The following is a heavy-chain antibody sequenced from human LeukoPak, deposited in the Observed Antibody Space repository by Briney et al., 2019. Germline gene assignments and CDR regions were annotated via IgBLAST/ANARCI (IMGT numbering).Heavy chain of an antibody. D-gene: IGHD2-15*01. V-gene: IGHV3-23*01. J-gene: IGHJ4*02. CDR2: IIGSVGST. Sequence: GGSLRLSCAASGFTFSTYAMSCVREAPGKGLEWVSAIIGSVGSTYSAHSVKGRVTISRDNSKNTSYLQMNRLRDQDTAVYYCAKARYCSGGSCFPQLTPDYWGQGTLVTVSS. CDR3: AKARYCSGGSCFPQLTPDY. CDR1: GFTFSTYA.